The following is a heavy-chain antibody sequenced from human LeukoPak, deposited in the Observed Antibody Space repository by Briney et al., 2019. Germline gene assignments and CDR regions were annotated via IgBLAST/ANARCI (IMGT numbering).Heavy chain of an antibody. D-gene: IGHD2-8*01. CDR2: INPSGGST. Sequence: GASVKASCKASGYTFTSYYMHWVRQAPGQGLEWMGIINPSGGSTSYAQKFQGRVTMTRDMSTSTVYMELSSLRSEDTAVYYCARASSSPSPGYCTNRVCVPGYYMDVWGKGTTVTVSS. V-gene: IGHV1-46*01. CDR3: ARASSSPSPGYCTNRVCVPGYYMDV. J-gene: IGHJ6*03. CDR1: GYTFTSYY.